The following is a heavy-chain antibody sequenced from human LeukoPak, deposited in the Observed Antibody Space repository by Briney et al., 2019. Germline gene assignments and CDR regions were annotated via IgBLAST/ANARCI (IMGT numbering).Heavy chain of an antibody. CDR3: ARAGYSSSWSMGYYYYYYGMDV. Sequence: ASVKVSCKASGYTFTSYDINWVRQATGQGLEWMGWMNPNSGNTGYAQKFQGRVTMTRNTSISTAYMELSSLRSEDTAVYYCARAGYSSSWSMGYYYYYYGMDVWGQGTTVTVSS. CDR2: MNPNSGNT. J-gene: IGHJ6*02. D-gene: IGHD6-13*01. CDR1: GYTFTSYD. V-gene: IGHV1-8*01.